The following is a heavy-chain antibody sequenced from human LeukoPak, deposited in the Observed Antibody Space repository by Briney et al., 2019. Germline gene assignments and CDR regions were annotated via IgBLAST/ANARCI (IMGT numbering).Heavy chain of an antibody. D-gene: IGHD6-13*01. V-gene: IGHV3-33*01. CDR2: IWYDGSNK. Sequence: GGSLRLSCAASGFTFSSHGMHWVRQAPGKGLEWVAVIWYDGSNKYYADSVKGRFTISRDNSKNTLYLQMNSLRAEDTAVYYCAREVNWAQGGSGIAAAGRVDYWGQGTLVTVSS. J-gene: IGHJ4*02. CDR3: AREVNWAQGGSGIAAAGRVDY. CDR1: GFTFSSHG.